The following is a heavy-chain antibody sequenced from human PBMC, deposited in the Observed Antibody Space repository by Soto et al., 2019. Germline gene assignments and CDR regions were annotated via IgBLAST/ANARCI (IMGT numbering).Heavy chain of an antibody. V-gene: IGHV3-33*01. CDR2: IWYDGSNK. CDR1: GFTFSSYG. Sequence: GGSLRLSCAASGFTFSSYGMHWVRQAPGKGLEWVAVIWYDGSNKYYADSVKGRFTISRDNSKNTLYLQMNSLRAEDTAVYYCARDGGWFGELDWFDPWGQGTLVTVSS. D-gene: IGHD3-10*01. J-gene: IGHJ5*02. CDR3: ARDGGWFGELDWFDP.